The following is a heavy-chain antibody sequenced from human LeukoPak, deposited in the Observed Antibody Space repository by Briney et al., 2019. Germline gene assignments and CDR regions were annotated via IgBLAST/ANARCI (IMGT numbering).Heavy chain of an antibody. D-gene: IGHD3-22*01. J-gene: IGHJ5*02. Sequence: GGSLRLSCAASGFTFSSYWMHWVRHAPGKGLVWVSRINSDGSSTNYADSVKGRFTISRDNAKNTLYLQMNSLRAEDTAVYYCARGSRYYYDSHLDPWGQGTLVTVSS. CDR3: ARGSRYYYDSHLDP. V-gene: IGHV3-74*01. CDR1: GFTFSSYW. CDR2: INSDGSST.